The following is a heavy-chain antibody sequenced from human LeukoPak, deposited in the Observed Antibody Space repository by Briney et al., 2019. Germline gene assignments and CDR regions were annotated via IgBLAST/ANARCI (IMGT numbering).Heavy chain of an antibody. V-gene: IGHV4-39*07. J-gene: IGHJ4*02. CDR1: GGSISSSSYY. CDR3: ARDSIQTYYGGAFDY. CDR2: IYYSGST. Sequence: SETLSLTCTVSGGSISSSSYYWGWIRQPPGKGLEWIGSIYYSGSTYYNPSLKSRVTISVDTSKNQFSLKLSSVTAADTAVYYCARDSIQTYYGGAFDYWGQGTLVTVSS. D-gene: IGHD3-3*01.